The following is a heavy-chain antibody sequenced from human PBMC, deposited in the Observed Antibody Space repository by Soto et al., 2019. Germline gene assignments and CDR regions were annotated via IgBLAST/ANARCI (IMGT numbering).Heavy chain of an antibody. V-gene: IGHV3-33*01. D-gene: IGHD6-13*01. CDR2: IRYDGSNK. Sequence: QVQLVESGGGVVQPGRSLRLSCAASGFTFSSYGMHWVRQAPGKGLEWVAVIRYDGSNKYYADSVKGRFTISRDNSKNTLYLQMNSLRAEDTAVYYCARDIIAAAGSFDYWGQGTLVTVSS. CDR1: GFTFSSYG. J-gene: IGHJ4*02. CDR3: ARDIIAAAGSFDY.